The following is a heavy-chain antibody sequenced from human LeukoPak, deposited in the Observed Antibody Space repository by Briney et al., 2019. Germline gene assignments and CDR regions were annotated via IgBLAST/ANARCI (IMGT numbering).Heavy chain of an antibody. J-gene: IGHJ6*03. V-gene: IGHV4-59*01. CDR2: IYYSGST. D-gene: IGHD2-2*02. Sequence: SETLSLTCTVSGGSISSYYWSWIRQPPGKGLEWIGYIYYSGSTNYNPSLKSRVTISVDTSKNQFSLKLSSVTAADTAVYYCARADCSSTSCYRSCYYYMDVWGKGTTVTVSS. CDR3: ARADCSSTSCYRSCYYYMDV. CDR1: GGSISSYY.